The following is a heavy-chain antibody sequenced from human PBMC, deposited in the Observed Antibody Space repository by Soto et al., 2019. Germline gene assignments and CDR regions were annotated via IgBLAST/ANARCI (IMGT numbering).Heavy chain of an antibody. CDR3: ARGRTARNWFDP. V-gene: IGHV1-18*01. CDR1: GYTFTRSG. J-gene: IGHJ5*02. Sequence: GASVKVSCKASGYTFTRSGISWVRQAPGQGLEWMGWISTYNGDTDYAQTFQGRVTMTRNTSISTVYMELRSLRSDDTAVYYCARGRTARNWFDPWGQGTQVTVSS. CDR2: ISTYNGDT.